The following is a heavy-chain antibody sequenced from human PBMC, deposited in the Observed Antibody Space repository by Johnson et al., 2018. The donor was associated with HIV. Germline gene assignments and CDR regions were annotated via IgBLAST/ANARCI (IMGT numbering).Heavy chain of an antibody. V-gene: IGHV3-30*03. Sequence: VQLVESGGGVVQPGRSLRLSCAASAFSFSSYGMHWVRQAPGKGLEWVAVTSYDGSKKHYADSVKGRFTISRDNAKNSLYLQMNSLRVEDTALYYCARVLCSGGSCYSDAFYIWGQGTMVTVSS. CDR2: TSYDGSKK. CDR1: AFSFSSYG. D-gene: IGHD2-15*01. CDR3: ARVLCSGGSCYSDAFYI. J-gene: IGHJ3*02.